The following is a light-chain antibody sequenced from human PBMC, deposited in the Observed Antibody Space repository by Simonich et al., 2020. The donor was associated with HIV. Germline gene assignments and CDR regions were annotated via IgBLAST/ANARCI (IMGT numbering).Light chain of an antibody. CDR2: WAS. J-gene: IGKJ2*01. V-gene: IGKV4-1*01. CDR3: QQCHSHPHT. Sequence: DIVMTQSPDSLAVSLGERATINCKSSQSVLYSSNHKNYLAWYQQKPGQPPKLLMYWASTRESGVPDRFSGSGSGTDFTLTISSLQAEDVAVYFCQQCHSHPHTFGQGTKVEIK. CDR1: QSVLYSSNHKNY.